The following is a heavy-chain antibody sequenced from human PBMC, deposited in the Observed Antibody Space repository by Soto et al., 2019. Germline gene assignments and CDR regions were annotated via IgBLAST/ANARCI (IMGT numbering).Heavy chain of an antibody. CDR2: ISGSGGST. Sequence: GGSRSLSCAASGFTFSSYAMSWVRQAPGKGLEWVAAISGSGGSTYYADSVKGRFTISRDNSKNTLYLQMNSLRAEDTAVYYCAKIAYYDILSGSRKYNWFDPWGQGTLVTVSS. CDR3: AKIAYYDILSGSRKYNWFDP. V-gene: IGHV3-23*01. CDR1: GFTFSSYA. D-gene: IGHD3-9*01. J-gene: IGHJ5*02.